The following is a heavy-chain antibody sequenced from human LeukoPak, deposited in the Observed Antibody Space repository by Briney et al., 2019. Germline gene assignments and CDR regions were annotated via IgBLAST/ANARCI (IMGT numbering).Heavy chain of an antibody. CDR1: GYTFTGYY. CDR2: INPNSGGT. J-gene: IGHJ4*02. CDR3: ARDRANYYFDH. V-gene: IGHV1-2*02. Sequence: ASVKVSCKASGYTFTGYYMHWVRQAPGQGLEWLGWINPNSGGTNYAQKFQGRVTMTRDTSISTAYMELSRLRSDDAAVYYCARDRANYYFDHWGQGTLVTVSS.